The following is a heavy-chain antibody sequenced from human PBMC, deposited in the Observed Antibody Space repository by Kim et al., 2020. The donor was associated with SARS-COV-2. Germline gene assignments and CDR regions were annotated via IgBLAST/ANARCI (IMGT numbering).Heavy chain of an antibody. CDR1: GFTFDDYA. CDR3: GKEKEPGIWSELYYYYGMDV. V-gene: IGHV3-43*02. J-gene: IGHJ6*02. Sequence: GGSLRLSCAASGFTFDDYAMHWVRQAPGKGLEWVSLISGDGGSTYYADSVKGRFTISRDNSKNSLYLQMNSLRTEDTALYYCGKEKEPGIWSELYYYYGMDVWGQGTTVTVSS. CDR2: ISGDGGST. D-gene: IGHD3-3*01.